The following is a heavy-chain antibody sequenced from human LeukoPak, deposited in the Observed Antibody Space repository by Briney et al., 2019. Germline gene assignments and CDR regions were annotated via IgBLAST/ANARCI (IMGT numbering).Heavy chain of an antibody. Sequence: SETLSLTCAVYGGSFCGYYWSWMRQPPGRGLEWIGEINHSGSTNYHPSLKSRVTISVDTSKNQFSLKLSSVTAADTTVYYCARHRHYYDSSGYYYGPLDWFDPWGQGTLVTVSS. CDR3: ARHRHYYDSSGYYYGPLDWFDP. CDR2: INHSGST. CDR1: GGSFCGYY. J-gene: IGHJ5*02. V-gene: IGHV4-34*01. D-gene: IGHD3-22*01.